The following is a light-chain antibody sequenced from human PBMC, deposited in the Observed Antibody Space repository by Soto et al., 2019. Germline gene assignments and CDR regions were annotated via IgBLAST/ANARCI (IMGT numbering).Light chain of an antibody. J-gene: IGLJ3*02. Sequence: QSALTQPASVSGSPGQSITISCTGTSSDVGGYNYVSWYQQHPGKAPKVMIYEVTNRPSGVSNRFSGSTSGNTASLTISGLQAEDEADYYCSSYTSRTTRVFGGGTKLTVL. CDR1: SSDVGGYNY. CDR3: SSYTSRTTRV. CDR2: EVT. V-gene: IGLV2-14*01.